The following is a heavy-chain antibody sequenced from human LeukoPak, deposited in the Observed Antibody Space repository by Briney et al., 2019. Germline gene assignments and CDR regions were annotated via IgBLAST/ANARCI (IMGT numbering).Heavy chain of an antibody. D-gene: IGHD2-2*01. Sequence: GWSLRLSCAASGFTFSSYGMHWVRQAPGKGLEWVAFIRYDGSNKYYADSVKGRFTISRDNSKNTLYLQMNSLRAEDTAVYYCAKRATSYCSSTSCPQTYYYYYMDVWGKGTTVTVSS. CDR3: AKRATSYCSSTSCPQTYYYYYMDV. J-gene: IGHJ6*03. CDR2: IRYDGSNK. CDR1: GFTFSSYG. V-gene: IGHV3-30*02.